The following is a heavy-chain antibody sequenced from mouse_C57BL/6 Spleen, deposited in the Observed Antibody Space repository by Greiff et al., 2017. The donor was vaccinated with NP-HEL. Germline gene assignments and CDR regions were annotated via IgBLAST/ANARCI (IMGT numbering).Heavy chain of an antibody. D-gene: IGHD1-1*01. CDR3: ASAYYYGSSYAMDY. J-gene: IGHJ4*01. V-gene: IGHV1-50*01. CDR2: IDPSASYT. CDR1: GYTFTSYW. Sequence: QVQLQQSGAELVKPGASVKLSCKASGYTFTSYWMQWVKQRPGQGLEWIGEIDPSASYTNYNQKFTGKATLTVDTSSSTAYMQLSSLTSEDSAVYYCASAYYYGSSYAMDYWGQGTSVTVSS.